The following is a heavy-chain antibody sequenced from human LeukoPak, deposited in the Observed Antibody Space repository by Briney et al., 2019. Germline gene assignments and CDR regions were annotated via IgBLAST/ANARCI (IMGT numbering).Heavy chain of an antibody. J-gene: IGHJ4*02. V-gene: IGHV1-18*01. Sequence: AAVKVSCKASRYTFTSYGISWVRQAPGQGREWMGWISVYNGNTNYAQKLQGRVTMTTDTSTSTAYMELRSLRSDDTAVYYCAREGLRYFDWAQFDYWGQGTLVTVSS. CDR3: AREGLRYFDWAQFDY. CDR1: RYTFTSYG. CDR2: ISVYNGNT. D-gene: IGHD3-9*01.